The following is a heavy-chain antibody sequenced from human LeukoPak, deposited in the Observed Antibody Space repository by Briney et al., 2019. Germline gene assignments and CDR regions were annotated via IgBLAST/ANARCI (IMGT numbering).Heavy chain of an antibody. Sequence: SETLSLTCTVSGGSISSSSYYWGWIRQPPGKGLEWIGSIYYSGSTYYSPSLKSRVTISVDTSKNQFSLKLSSVTAADTAVYYCAREVVATGGFDYWGQGTLVTVSS. CDR2: IYYSGST. D-gene: IGHD5-12*01. CDR3: AREVVATGGFDY. V-gene: IGHV4-39*07. CDR1: GGSISSSSYY. J-gene: IGHJ4*02.